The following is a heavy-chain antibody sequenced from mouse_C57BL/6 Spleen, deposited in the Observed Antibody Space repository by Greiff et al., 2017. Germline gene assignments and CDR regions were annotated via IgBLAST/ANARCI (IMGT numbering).Heavy chain of an antibody. Sequence: QLQQSGPELVKPGASVKMSCKASGYTFTDYNMHWVKQSHGKSLEWIGYINPNNGGTSYKQRFKGKATLTVSKASSTAYKELRSLTSEDSAFYYCARRYYGSSFYAMDYWGQGTSVTVSS. V-gene: IGHV1-22*01. J-gene: IGHJ4*01. CDR1: GYTFTDYN. CDR3: ARRYYGSSFYAMDY. D-gene: IGHD1-1*01. CDR2: INPNNGGT.